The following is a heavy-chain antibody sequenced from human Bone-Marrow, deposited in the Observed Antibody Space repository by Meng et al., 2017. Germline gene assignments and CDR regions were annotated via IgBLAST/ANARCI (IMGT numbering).Heavy chain of an antibody. D-gene: IGHD6-19*01. CDR1: GGTFSSYA. V-gene: IGHV1-69*06. Sequence: SVKVSCKASGGTFSSYAISWVRQAPGQGLEWMGGIIPIFGTANYAQKFQGRVTITADKSTSTAYMELSSLRSEDTAVYYCARDKRTPNSSGWYLYFQHWGQGTLVTVSS. CDR2: IIPIFGTA. J-gene: IGHJ1*01. CDR3: ARDKRTPNSSGWYLYFQH.